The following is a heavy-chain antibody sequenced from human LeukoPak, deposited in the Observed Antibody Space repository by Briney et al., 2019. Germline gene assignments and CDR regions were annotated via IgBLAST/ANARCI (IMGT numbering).Heavy chain of an antibody. D-gene: IGHD1-26*01. V-gene: IGHV3-30*18. Sequence: GRSLRLSCAASGSTFSSYGMHWVRQAPGKGLEWVAVISYDGSNKYYADSVKGRFTISRDNSKNTLYLQMNSLRAEDTAVYYCAKEGSFSGSYSYYFDYWGQGTLVTVSS. CDR1: GSTFSSYG. CDR2: ISYDGSNK. CDR3: AKEGSFSGSYSYYFDY. J-gene: IGHJ4*02.